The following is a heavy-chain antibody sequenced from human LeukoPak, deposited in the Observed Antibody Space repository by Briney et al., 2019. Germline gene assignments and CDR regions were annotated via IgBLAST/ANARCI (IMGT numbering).Heavy chain of an antibody. Sequence: GGSLRLSCAASGFTFDDYAMHWVRQAPGKGLEWVSGISWNSGSIGYADSVKGRFTISRDNAKNSLYLQMNSLRAEDTALYYCAKDASGSPRANFDYWGQGTLVTVSS. J-gene: IGHJ4*02. CDR1: GFTFDDYA. D-gene: IGHD1-26*01. CDR3: AKDASGSPRANFDY. CDR2: ISWNSGSI. V-gene: IGHV3-9*01.